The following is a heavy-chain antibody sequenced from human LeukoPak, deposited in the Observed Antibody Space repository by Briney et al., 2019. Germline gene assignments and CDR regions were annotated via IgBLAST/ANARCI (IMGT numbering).Heavy chain of an antibody. D-gene: IGHD1-26*01. CDR2: IYTSGST. CDR1: GGSISSGSYY. CDR3: AAVTREPLFDY. V-gene: IGHV4-61*02. J-gene: IGHJ4*02. Sequence: SETLSLTCTVSGGSISSGSYYWSWIRQPAGKGLEWIGRIYTSGSTNYNPSRKSRVTISVDTSKNQFSLKLSSVTAADTAVYYCAAVTREPLFDYWGQGTLVTASS.